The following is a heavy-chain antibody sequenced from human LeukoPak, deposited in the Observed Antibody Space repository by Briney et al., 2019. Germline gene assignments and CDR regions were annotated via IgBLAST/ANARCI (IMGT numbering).Heavy chain of an antibody. CDR1: GFTFSSYD. CDR2: IRYDGSKK. J-gene: IGHJ6*02. CDR3: ARRDYYDSSGSLTYYYYGMDV. V-gene: IGHV3-33*01. D-gene: IGHD3-22*01. Sequence: GGSLRLSCAASGFTFSSYDMHWVRQAPGKGLEWVAVIRYDGSKKYHADSVKGRFTISRDNSKSTLYLQLSSLRAEDTAVYFCARRDYYDSSGSLTYYYYGMDVWGQGTTVTVSS.